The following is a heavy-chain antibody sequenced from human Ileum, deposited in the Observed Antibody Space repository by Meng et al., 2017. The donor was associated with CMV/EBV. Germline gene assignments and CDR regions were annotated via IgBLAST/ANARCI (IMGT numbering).Heavy chain of an antibody. CDR1: GYTFTSSD. Sequence: QVQLVQSGAEVKKPGASVKVSCKASGYTFTSSDVNWVRQATGQWLEWMGWMSPNTGNTGYAHKFKGRVTMTRNTSISTAYMELSSLRSEDTAVYYCARGWVLETWGQGTLVTVSS. CDR3: ARGWVLET. CDR2: MSPNTGNT. V-gene: IGHV1-8*01. D-gene: IGHD1-26*01. J-gene: IGHJ5*02.